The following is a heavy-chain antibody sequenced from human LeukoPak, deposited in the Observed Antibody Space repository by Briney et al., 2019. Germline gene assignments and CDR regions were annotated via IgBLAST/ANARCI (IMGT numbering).Heavy chain of an antibody. CDR1: GFTFSSHA. CDR2: ITSGSGSNV. J-gene: IGHJ4*02. D-gene: IGHD6-13*01. V-gene: IGHV3-23*01. CDR3: ARHGSWSFDY. Sequence: GGSLRLSCAAYGFTFSSHAMSWVRQAPGKGLEWVSAITSGSGSNVYYTDSLKGRFTISRDNSKNTLYLQMNSLRAEDTAVYYCARHGSWSFDYWGQGTLVTVSA.